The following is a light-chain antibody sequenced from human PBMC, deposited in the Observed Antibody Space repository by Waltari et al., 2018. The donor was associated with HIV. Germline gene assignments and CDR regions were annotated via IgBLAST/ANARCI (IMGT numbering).Light chain of an antibody. V-gene: IGKV4-1*01. CDR3: QQYYSTPRT. Sequence: DIVMTQSPDSLAVSLGERATINCKSSQSVLSSSNNKNYLAWYQQKPGQPPKLLIYWASTRESGVPDRFSGRGSGTDFTLTISSLQAEDVAVYYCQQYYSTPRTFGQGTKVEIK. J-gene: IGKJ1*01. CDR2: WAS. CDR1: QSVLSSSNNKNY.